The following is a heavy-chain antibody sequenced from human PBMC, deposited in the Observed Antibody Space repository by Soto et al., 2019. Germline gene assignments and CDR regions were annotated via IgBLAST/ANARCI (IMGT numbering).Heavy chain of an antibody. D-gene: IGHD6-13*01. CDR2: ISGSGGST. CDR1: GFTFSSYA. J-gene: IGHJ5*02. CDR3: AKDRHSSSYPGWFDH. V-gene: IGHV3-23*01. Sequence: GGSLRLSCAASGFTFSSYAMSWVRQAPGKGLEWVSAISGSGGSTYYADSVKGRFTISRDNSKNTLYLQMNSLRAEDTAVYYCAKDRHSSSYPGWFDHWGQGTLVTVSS.